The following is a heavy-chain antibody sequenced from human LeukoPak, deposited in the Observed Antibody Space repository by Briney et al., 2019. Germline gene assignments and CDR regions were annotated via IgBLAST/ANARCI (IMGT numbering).Heavy chain of an antibody. CDR1: GGSISSGSYS. J-gene: IGHJ3*01. CDR3: AKHGVSPDAFDV. D-gene: IGHD2-8*01. CDR2: MHHSGGT. Sequence: SQTLSLTCAVSGGSISSGSYSWSLIRQPPGKGLEWIGYMHHSGGTYYNPSLKSRVTISVDKSKNQFSLELSSVTAADTAMYYCAKHGVSPDAFDVWGQGTMVTVSS. V-gene: IGHV4-30-2*01.